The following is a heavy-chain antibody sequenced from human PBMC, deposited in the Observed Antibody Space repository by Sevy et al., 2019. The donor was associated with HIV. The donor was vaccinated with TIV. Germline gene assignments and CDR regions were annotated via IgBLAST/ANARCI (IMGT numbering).Heavy chain of an antibody. Sequence: GGSLRLSCAASGLTPSTYGIHWVRQAPGKGLEWVAVIGYDGNNKFYADSVKGRFTISRDDSKNTVFLQMDSLRAEDTAVYYCARDPRIYGDYLLAYFDYRRQGTLFTVSS. CDR3: ARDPRIYGDYLLAYFDY. D-gene: IGHD4-17*01. CDR2: IGYDGNNK. CDR1: GLTPSTYG. V-gene: IGHV3-33*01. J-gene: IGHJ4*02.